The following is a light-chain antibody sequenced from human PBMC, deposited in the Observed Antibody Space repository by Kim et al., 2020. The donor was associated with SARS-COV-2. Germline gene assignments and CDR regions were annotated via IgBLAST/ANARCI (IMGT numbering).Light chain of an antibody. J-gene: IGLJ2*01. CDR3: QSNDNTVSGWV. CDR1: TFNDGARVT. V-gene: IGLV1-40*01. Sequence: RLTIAGSGSTFNDGARVTVHWYQQCPGTAPKLRIYNSTNRPLGVPDRFAGAKSGTAASLAISGVQAEEEAGYYCQSNDNTVSGWVFGGGTKVTAL. CDR2: NST.